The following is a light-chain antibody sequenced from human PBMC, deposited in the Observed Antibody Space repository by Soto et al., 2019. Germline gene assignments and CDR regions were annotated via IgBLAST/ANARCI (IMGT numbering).Light chain of an antibody. CDR3: QQYGSSIT. J-gene: IGKJ5*01. CDR2: GTS. V-gene: IGKV3-20*01. Sequence: EIMMNQSPATLSVSPEERATLSCRASQSVSSNLAWYQQKPGQAPRLLIYGTSSRATGIPDRFSGSGSGTDFTLTISRLEPEDFAVFYCQQYGSSITFGQVTRLEI. CDR1: QSVSSN.